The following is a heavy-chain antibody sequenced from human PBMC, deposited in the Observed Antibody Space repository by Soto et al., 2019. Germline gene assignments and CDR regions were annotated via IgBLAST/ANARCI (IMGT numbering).Heavy chain of an antibody. J-gene: IGHJ4*02. Sequence: PSETLSLTCSVSGGSMSEYFWSWIRQSPGKGLEWIGYIYYLGSTDYNPSLKSRVTISVDTSKRQFSLRLTSVTAADTAVYYCARDGYDGSGSPYPAYWGPGTQVNV. CDR1: GGSMSEYF. CDR3: ARDGYDGSGSPYPAY. V-gene: IGHV4-59*01. D-gene: IGHD3-10*01. CDR2: IYYLGST.